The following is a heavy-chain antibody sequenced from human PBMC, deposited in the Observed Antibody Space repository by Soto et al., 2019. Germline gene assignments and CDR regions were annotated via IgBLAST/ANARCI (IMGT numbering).Heavy chain of an antibody. J-gene: IGHJ4*01. Sequence: GGSLRLSCAASGFTFSSYSMNWVRQAPGKGLEWVSSISSSSSYIYYADSVKGRFTISRDNAKNSLYLQMNSLRAEDTAVYYCARDQGHYDFWSGYSAVDYWGHGTLVTVSS. V-gene: IGHV3-21*01. CDR3: ARDQGHYDFWSGYSAVDY. CDR2: ISSSSSYI. D-gene: IGHD3-3*01. CDR1: GFTFSSYS.